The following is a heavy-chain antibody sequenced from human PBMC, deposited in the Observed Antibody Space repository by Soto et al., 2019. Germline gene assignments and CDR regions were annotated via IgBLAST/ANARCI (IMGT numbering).Heavy chain of an antibody. CDR2: IIPLLGTP. V-gene: IGHV1-69*12. CDR1: GDTFNTYA. Sequence: QVQLVQSGAEVRKPGSSVKVSCKASGDTFNTYAISWVRQAPGQGLEWMGGIIPLLGTPNHAQKFQGRVTSRADESTGTVYMELSRLRAEGTAVYYCARDSPYCSGGRCLGDWGQGTQVTVSS. D-gene: IGHD2-15*01. CDR3: ARDSPYCSGGRCLGD. J-gene: IGHJ4*02.